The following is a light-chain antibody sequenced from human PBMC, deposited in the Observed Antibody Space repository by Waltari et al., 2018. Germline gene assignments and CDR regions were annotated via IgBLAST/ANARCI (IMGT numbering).Light chain of an antibody. CDR3: MQGTHWPWT. J-gene: IGKJ1*01. CDR1: QSLVSRDGNTY. V-gene: IGKV2-30*01. CDR2: KVS. Sequence: DVVMTQSPLSLPVTLGQPASIFCRSRQSLVSRDGNTYFNWFHQRPGQSPRRLLYKVSNRNSGFPYRFSGSGSGTDFTMRISRVEAEDVVVYYCMQGTHWPWTFGQGTKVEIK.